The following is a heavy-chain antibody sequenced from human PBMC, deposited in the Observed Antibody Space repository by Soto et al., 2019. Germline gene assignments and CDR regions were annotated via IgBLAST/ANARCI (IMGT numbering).Heavy chain of an antibody. Sequence: GGSLRLSCAASGFTYSFYAMSWVRQAPGKGLEWVSAISDSGGSTYSADSVKGRFTISRDNSKNTLYLQMNSLRAEDTAVYYCAKGSRSSRPYYFDYWGQGTPVTVSS. J-gene: IGHJ4*02. CDR1: GFTYSFYA. CDR3: AKGSRSSRPYYFDY. D-gene: IGHD2-2*01. V-gene: IGHV3-23*01. CDR2: ISDSGGST.